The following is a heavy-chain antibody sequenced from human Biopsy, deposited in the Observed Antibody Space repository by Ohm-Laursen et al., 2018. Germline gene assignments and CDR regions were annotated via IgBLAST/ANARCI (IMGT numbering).Heavy chain of an antibody. CDR2: ITVSADTT. Sequence: SLRLSCAASGFTFTSYGMHWVRQAPGKGLEWVSAITVSADTTYYADSVRGRFTVSRDNSQNTLYLQMNSLRAEDTAIYYCAKGRVGNSGSSDIWGHGTMVTVSS. D-gene: IGHD3-10*01. CDR3: AKGRVGNSGSSDI. CDR1: GFTFTSYG. J-gene: IGHJ3*02. V-gene: IGHV3-23*01.